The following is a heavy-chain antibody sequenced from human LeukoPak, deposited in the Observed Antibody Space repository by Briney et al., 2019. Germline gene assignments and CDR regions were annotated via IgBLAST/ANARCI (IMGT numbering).Heavy chain of an antibody. D-gene: IGHD5-24*01. CDR1: GYTFTGYY. J-gene: IGHJ6*02. CDR3: AREALQMDYYYGMDV. V-gene: IGHV1-2*04. CDR2: INPNSGGT. Sequence: ASVKVSCKASGYTFTGYYMHWVRQAPGQGLEWMGWINPNSGGTNYAQKSQGWVTMTRDTSISTAYMELSRLRSDDTAVYYCAREALQMDYYYGMDVWGQGTTVTVSS.